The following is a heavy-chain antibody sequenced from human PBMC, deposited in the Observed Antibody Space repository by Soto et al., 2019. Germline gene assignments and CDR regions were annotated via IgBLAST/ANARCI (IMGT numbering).Heavy chain of an antibody. Sequence: ASETLSLTCSVSNGSIITAGHFWSWLRQHPGKGLEWLGYIYYTGSTYYNPALQRRAVFSIDTSKTRFSLKLTSVTAADTAVYYCARGFGGLSLDYFDFWGQGTQVTVSS. J-gene: IGHJ4*02. CDR1: NGSIITAGHF. CDR2: IYYTGST. D-gene: IGHD3-16*02. CDR3: ARGFGGLSLDYFDF. V-gene: IGHV4-31*03.